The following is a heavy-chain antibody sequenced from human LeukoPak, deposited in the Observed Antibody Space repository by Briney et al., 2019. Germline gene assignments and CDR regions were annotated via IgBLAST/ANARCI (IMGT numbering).Heavy chain of an antibody. V-gene: IGHV3-7*01. J-gene: IGHJ3*02. CDR3: VRDRSIDAFDI. Sequence: GGTLRLSCAPSRFTPSSYWMSWVRQAPRKGLEWVANIKQDGSETYYANSVKGRFTLSQYNPQSTLYLQRNSLRAEHTPVSTCVRDRSIDAFDIWGQGTMVTVSS. CDR1: RFTPSSYW. CDR2: IKQDGSET.